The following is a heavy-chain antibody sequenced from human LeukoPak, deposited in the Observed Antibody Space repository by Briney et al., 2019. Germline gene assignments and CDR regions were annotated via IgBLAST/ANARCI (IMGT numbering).Heavy chain of an antibody. Sequence: KTSQTLSLTCTVSGGSISSGSYYWSWIRQPAGKGLEWIGRIYTSGSTNYNPSLKSRVTISVDTSKNQFSLKLSSVPAAGTAVYYCAIESGYGSGSYYNVAYYYYMDVWGKGTTVTVSS. CDR2: IYTSGST. J-gene: IGHJ6*03. CDR1: GGSISSGSYY. CDR3: AIESGYGSGSYYNVAYYYYMDV. D-gene: IGHD3-10*01. V-gene: IGHV4-61*02.